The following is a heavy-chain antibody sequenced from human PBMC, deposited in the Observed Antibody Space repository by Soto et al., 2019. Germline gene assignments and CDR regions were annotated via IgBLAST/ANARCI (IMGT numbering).Heavy chain of an antibody. D-gene: IGHD1-26*01. CDR3: ARGDGSHMYAFDI. Sequence: SVKVSCKASGGTFSSYAISWVRQVPGQGLEWMGGIIPIFGTANYAQKFQGRVTITADESTSTAYMELSSLRSEDTAVYYCARGDGSHMYAFDIWGQGTMVTVSS. CDR1: GGTFSSYA. J-gene: IGHJ3*02. V-gene: IGHV1-69*13. CDR2: IIPIFGTA.